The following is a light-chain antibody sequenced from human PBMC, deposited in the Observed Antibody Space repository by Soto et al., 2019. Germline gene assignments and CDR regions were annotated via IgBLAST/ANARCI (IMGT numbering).Light chain of an antibody. CDR3: SSYAGSQRVV. CDR1: SSDVGGYNY. CDR2: EVS. Sequence: QSVLTQPPSASGSPGQSVTISCTGTSSDVGGYNYVSWYQQHPGKAPKLMIYEVSKRPSGVPDRLSGSKSGNTASLTVSGLQAADEGDYYCSSYAGSQRVVFGGGTKVTVL. J-gene: IGLJ2*01. V-gene: IGLV2-8*01.